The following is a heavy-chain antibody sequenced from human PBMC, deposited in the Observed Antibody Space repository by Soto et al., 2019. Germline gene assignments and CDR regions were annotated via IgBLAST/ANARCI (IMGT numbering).Heavy chain of an antibody. CDR1: GGSISRDSYY. D-gene: IGHD1-1*01. Sequence: QVQLQESGPGLVKPSQTLSLTCSVSGGSISRDSYYWTWIRQHPGKGLEWIGYIYYTGITHYSPSLRTRVTISVDTSICQFSLNLTSVTAADTAVYYCASGTSSWFESWGQGTLVTVSS. J-gene: IGHJ5*01. CDR3: ASGTSSWFES. CDR2: IYYTGIT. V-gene: IGHV4-31*03.